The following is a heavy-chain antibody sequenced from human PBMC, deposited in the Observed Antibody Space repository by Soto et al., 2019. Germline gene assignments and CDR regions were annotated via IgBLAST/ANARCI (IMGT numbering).Heavy chain of an antibody. D-gene: IGHD1-26*01. CDR1: GGSISSGDYY. Sequence: QVQLQESGPGLVKPSQTLSLTCTVSGGSISSGDYYWSWIRQPPGKGLEWIGYIYYSGSTYYNPSLKSRVTISVDTSKIQFSLKLSSVTAADTVVYYCASLLGSYYFASDYWGQGTLVTVSS. CDR2: IYYSGST. CDR3: ASLLGSYYFASDY. J-gene: IGHJ4*02. V-gene: IGHV4-30-4*01.